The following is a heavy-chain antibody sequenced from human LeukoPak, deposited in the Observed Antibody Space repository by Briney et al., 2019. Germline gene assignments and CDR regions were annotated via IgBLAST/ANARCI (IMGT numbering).Heavy chain of an antibody. CDR2: IYTSGST. Sequence: SETLSLTCTVSGGSISSGSYYWSWIRQPAGKGLEWIGHIYTSGSTNYNPSLKSRVTISLDTSKNQFSLKLSSVTAADTAVYYCAREGWVGVQVFDIWGQGTMVTVSS. V-gene: IGHV4-61*09. CDR3: AREGWVGVQVFDI. D-gene: IGHD3-16*01. CDR1: GGSISSGSYY. J-gene: IGHJ3*02.